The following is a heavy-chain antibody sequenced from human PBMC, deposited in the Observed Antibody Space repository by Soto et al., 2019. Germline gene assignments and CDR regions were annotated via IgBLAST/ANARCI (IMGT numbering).Heavy chain of an antibody. CDR1: GYTFTTYG. CDR2: INTYNGDT. Sequence: QVQLVQSGAEVKKPGASVTVSCKVSGYTFTTYGVSWVRQAPGQGLEWMGWINTYNGDTNYAQKGQGRVTMTTDTATSTAYLELGSLTSDDTAVYYCARDVGNGYGYGYGYWGQGTLVTVSS. CDR3: ARDVGNGYGYGYGY. D-gene: IGHD5-18*01. J-gene: IGHJ4*02. V-gene: IGHV1-18*01.